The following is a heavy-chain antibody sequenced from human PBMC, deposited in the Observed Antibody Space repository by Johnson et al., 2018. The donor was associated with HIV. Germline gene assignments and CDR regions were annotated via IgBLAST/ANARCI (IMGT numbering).Heavy chain of an antibody. CDR2: IYSGGST. V-gene: IGHV3-66*01. D-gene: IGHD6-13*01. J-gene: IGHJ3*02. CDR1: GFTVSSNY. Sequence: VQLVESGGGLVQPGGSLRLSCAASGFTVSSNYMSWVRQAPGQGLEWVSVIYSGGSTYYADSVKGRFTISRDNSKNTLYLQMNSLRAEDTAVYYCARGGWRGIATPDAFDIWGQGTMVTVSS. CDR3: ARGGWRGIATPDAFDI.